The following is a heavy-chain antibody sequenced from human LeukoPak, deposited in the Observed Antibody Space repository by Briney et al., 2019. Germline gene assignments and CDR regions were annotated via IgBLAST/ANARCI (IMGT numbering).Heavy chain of an antibody. CDR2: IYYSGST. D-gene: IGHD6-19*01. CDR3: ARFNSGWYWIDY. V-gene: IGHV4-39*07. J-gene: IGHJ4*02. CDR1: GGSISSSSYY. Sequence: PSETLSLTCTVSGGSISSSSYYWGWIRQPPGKGLEWIGSIYYSGSTYYNPSLKSRVTISVDTSKNQFSLKLSSVTAADTAVYYCARFNSGWYWIDYWGQGTLVTVSS.